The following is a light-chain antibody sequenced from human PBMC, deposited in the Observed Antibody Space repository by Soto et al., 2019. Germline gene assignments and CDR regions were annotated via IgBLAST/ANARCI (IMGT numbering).Light chain of an antibody. CDR2: EDN. CDR1: SDSIASNY. V-gene: IGLV6-57*02. J-gene: IGLJ3*02. Sequence: NFMLTQPHSVSESPGKTVTISCTGRSDSIASNYVQWYQQRPGSAPTTVIYEDNVRPSGVPDRFSGSTDGSSKSASLTISGLKTEDEADYYCQSYDTNNQVFGGGTQLTVL. CDR3: QSYDTNNQV.